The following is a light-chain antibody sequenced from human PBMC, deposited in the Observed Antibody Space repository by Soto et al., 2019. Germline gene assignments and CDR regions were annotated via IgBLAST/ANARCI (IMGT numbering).Light chain of an antibody. J-gene: IGLJ2*01. CDR2: VNI. CDR3: QSYDSSLSVV. Sequence: QSVLTQPPSVSGAPGQRVTISCTGSSSNIGAGYDVHWYQQHPGTAPKLLIYVNINRPSGVPDRFSGSKSGTSASLAITGLQAEDEADYYCQSYDSSLSVVFGGGTKLTVL. V-gene: IGLV1-40*01. CDR1: SSNIGAGYD.